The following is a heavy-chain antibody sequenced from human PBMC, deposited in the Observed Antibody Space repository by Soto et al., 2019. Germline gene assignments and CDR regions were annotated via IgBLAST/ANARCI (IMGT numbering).Heavy chain of an antibody. Sequence: GGSLRLSCAASGFTFSSYAMSWVRQTPGKGLEWVSSISGGGTTYNADSVKGRFTISRDNSKNTLYLQMNSLRAEDTAVYYCAKAQVRSGDYTRFDPWGQGTLVTVSS. V-gene: IGHV3-23*01. CDR3: AKAQVRSGDYTRFDP. D-gene: IGHD4-17*01. J-gene: IGHJ5*02. CDR1: GFTFSSYA. CDR2: ISGGGTT.